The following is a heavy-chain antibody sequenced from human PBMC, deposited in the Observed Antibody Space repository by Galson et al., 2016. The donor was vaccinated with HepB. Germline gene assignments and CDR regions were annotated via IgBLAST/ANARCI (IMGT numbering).Heavy chain of an antibody. Sequence: SETLSLTCTVSGGSISRYYWSWIRQPPGKGLEWIGYINYTGSTKYNPSLKSRVTISVDTSKNQFSLKLSSVTAADTAVYYCARDRDATTVNWYFDRWGRGTLVSVSS. CDR3: ARDRDATTVNWYFDR. CDR1: GGSISRYY. V-gene: IGHV4-59*01. J-gene: IGHJ2*01. D-gene: IGHD4-17*01. CDR2: INYTGST.